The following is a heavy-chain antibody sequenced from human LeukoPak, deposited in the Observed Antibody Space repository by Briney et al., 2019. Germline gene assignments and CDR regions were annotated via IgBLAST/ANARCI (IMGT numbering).Heavy chain of an antibody. Sequence: PSETLSLTCTVSGGSISPLYWGWIRQPPGKGLEFIGYIYYSGTTNYNPSLRSRVTLSVDTSKNQFSLKLSPVTAADTAVYYCARAVEQLVLYYYYYYMDVWGKGTTVTVSS. V-gene: IGHV4-59*11. J-gene: IGHJ6*03. CDR2: IYYSGTT. D-gene: IGHD6-13*01. CDR3: ARAVEQLVLYYYYYYMDV. CDR1: GGSISPLY.